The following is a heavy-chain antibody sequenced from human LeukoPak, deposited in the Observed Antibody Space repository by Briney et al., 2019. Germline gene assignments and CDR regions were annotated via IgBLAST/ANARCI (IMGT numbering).Heavy chain of an antibody. CDR1: GGSISRYH. D-gene: IGHD1-1*01. CDR2: IYYSGST. Sequence: PSETLSLTCTVSGGSISRYHWSWIRQPPGKGLEWIGYIYYSGSTKYNPSLKSRVTISVDTSKNQFSLMLSSVTAADTAVYYCARVNINNWHSCDYWGQGTLVTVSS. V-gene: IGHV4-59*01. CDR3: ARVNINNWHSCDY. J-gene: IGHJ4*02.